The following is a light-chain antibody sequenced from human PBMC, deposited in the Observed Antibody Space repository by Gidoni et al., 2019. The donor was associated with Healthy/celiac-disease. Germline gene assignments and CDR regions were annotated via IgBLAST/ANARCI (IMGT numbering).Light chain of an antibody. Sequence: DIVMTQSPESLAVSLGERATINCKSSQSLLYSSNNKNYLAWYQQKPGQPPKLLIYWASTRESGVPDRFSGSGSRTDFTLTISSLQAEDVAVYYCQQHYSSPFTFGPGTKVDIK. CDR1: QSLLYSSNNKNY. CDR2: WAS. V-gene: IGKV4-1*01. CDR3: QQHYSSPFT. J-gene: IGKJ3*01.